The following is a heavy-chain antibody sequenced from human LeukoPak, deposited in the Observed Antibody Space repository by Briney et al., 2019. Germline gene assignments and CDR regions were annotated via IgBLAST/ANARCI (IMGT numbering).Heavy chain of an antibody. Sequence: SQTLSLTCTVSGVSISSGGYYWSWIRQHPGKGLEWIGYIYYSGSTYYHPSLKSRVTISVDTSKNQFSLKLSSVTAADTAVYYCAREVVVVVPAAINYYYYYMDVWGKGTTVTVSS. J-gene: IGHJ6*03. CDR1: GVSISSGGYY. CDR2: IYYSGST. CDR3: AREVVVVVPAAINYYYYYMDV. D-gene: IGHD2-2*01. V-gene: IGHV4-31*03.